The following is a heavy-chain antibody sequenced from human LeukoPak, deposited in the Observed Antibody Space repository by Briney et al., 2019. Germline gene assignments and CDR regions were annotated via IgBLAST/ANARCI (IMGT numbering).Heavy chain of an antibody. J-gene: IGHJ4*02. CDR2: INHSGST. V-gene: IGHV4-34*01. Sequence: SETLSLTCAVYGGSFSGYYWSWIRQPPGKGLEWIGEINHSGSTNYNPSLKSRVTISVDTSKNQFSLKLSSVTAADTAVYYCARVPQLAADDYWGQGTLVTVS. D-gene: IGHD6-6*01. CDR1: GGSFSGYY. CDR3: ARVPQLAADDY.